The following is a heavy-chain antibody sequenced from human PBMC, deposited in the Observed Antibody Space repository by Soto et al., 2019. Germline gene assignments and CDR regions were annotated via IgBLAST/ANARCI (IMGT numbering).Heavy chain of an antibody. CDR1: GFTFSSYG. CDR3: AKDSGVLLWFGELTNMDV. Sequence: LSLTCAASGFTFSSYGMHWVRQAPGKGLEWVAVISYDGSNKYYADSVKGRLTISRDNSKNPLYLQMNRLRAEDTAVYYCAKDSGVLLWFGELTNMDVWGKGTTVTVSS. D-gene: IGHD3-10*01. V-gene: IGHV3-30*18. CDR2: ISYDGSNK. J-gene: IGHJ6*03.